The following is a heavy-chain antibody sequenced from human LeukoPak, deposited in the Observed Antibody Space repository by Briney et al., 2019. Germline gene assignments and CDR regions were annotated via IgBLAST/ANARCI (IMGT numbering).Heavy chain of an antibody. Sequence: GGSLRLSCAASGFIVSGKYMSWVRQAPGKGLEWVSVIRSDGSTSYADSVKGRFTISRDNSKNTLYLQMNSLRAEDTAVHYCAREGSFDSSGYNDALDIWGQGTMVTVTA. J-gene: IGHJ3*02. CDR3: AREGSFDSSGYNDALDI. CDR1: GFIVSGKY. V-gene: IGHV3-53*01. D-gene: IGHD3-22*01. CDR2: IRSDGST.